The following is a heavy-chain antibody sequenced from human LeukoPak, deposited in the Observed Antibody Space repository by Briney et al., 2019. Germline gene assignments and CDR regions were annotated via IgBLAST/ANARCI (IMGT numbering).Heavy chain of an antibody. J-gene: IGHJ3*02. D-gene: IGHD1-1*01. CDR2: IDPSDSYT. CDR3: ASTGVTGTTSPNAFDI. Sequence: GESLKISCKGSGYSFTSYWISWVRQMPGKGLEWMGRIDPSDSYTNYSPSLQGHVTISADKSISTAYLQWSSLKASDTAMYYCASTGVTGTTSPNAFDIWGQGTMVTVSS. CDR1: GYSFTSYW. V-gene: IGHV5-10-1*01.